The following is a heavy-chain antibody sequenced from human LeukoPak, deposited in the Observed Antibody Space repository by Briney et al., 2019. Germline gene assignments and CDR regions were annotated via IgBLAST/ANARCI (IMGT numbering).Heavy chain of an antibody. J-gene: IGHJ6*03. CDR3: AKIGGYCSSTSCYKSYYYYYMDV. CDR2: ISGDGGST. D-gene: IGHD2-2*02. CDR1: GFTFDDYA. Sequence: PGGSLRLSCAASGFTFDDYAMHWVRQAPGKGLEWVSLISGDGGSTYYADSVKGRFTISRDNNKNSLYLQMNSLRTEDTALYYCAKIGGYCSSTSCYKSYYYYYMDVWGKGTTVTVSS. V-gene: IGHV3-43*02.